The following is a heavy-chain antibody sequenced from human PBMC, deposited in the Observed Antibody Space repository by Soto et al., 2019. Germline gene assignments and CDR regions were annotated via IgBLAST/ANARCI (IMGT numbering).Heavy chain of an antibody. CDR3: ARYRREAVAGYTLDN. CDR2: VYNSGST. V-gene: IGHV4-59*01. J-gene: IGHJ4*02. Sequence: PXETLSLTCTVAGGSMGSNYWTWIRQPPGKGLEWIGYVYNSGSTNYNPSLKSRVTISEDTSKSQFSLKVNSMTAADTAVYYCARYRREAVAGYTLDNWGQGNLVTVSS. D-gene: IGHD6-13*01. CDR1: GGSMGSNY.